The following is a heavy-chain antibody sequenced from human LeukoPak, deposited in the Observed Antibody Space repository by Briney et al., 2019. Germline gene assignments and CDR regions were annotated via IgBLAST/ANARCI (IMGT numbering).Heavy chain of an antibody. V-gene: IGHV3-53*01. Sequence: PGGSLRLSCAASGFTVSSNYMSWVRQAPGKGLEWVSVIYSGGSTYYADSVKGRFTISRDNSKNTLYLQMNSLRAEDTAVYYCARTPGGVMNAFDIWGQGTMVTVSS. CDR2: IYSGGST. J-gene: IGHJ3*02. D-gene: IGHD3-16*01. CDR3: ARTPGGVMNAFDI. CDR1: GFTVSSNY.